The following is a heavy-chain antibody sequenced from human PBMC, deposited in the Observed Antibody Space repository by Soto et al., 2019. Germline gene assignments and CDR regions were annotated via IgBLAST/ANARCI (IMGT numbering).Heavy chain of an antibody. CDR1: GFTFSSYA. CDR2: ISYDGSNK. J-gene: IGHJ5*02. D-gene: IGHD6-19*01. V-gene: IGHV3-30-3*01. CDR3: ARGLGTVAGTGWFDP. Sequence: ESGGGVVQPGRSLRLSCAASGFTFSSYAIHWVRQAPGKGLEWVAVISYDGSNKYYADSVKGRFTISRDNSKNTLYLQMNSLRTEDTAVYFCARGLGTVAGTGWFDPWGRGTLVTVSS.